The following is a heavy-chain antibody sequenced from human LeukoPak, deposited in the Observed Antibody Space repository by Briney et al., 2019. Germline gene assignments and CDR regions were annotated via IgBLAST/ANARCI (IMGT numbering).Heavy chain of an antibody. V-gene: IGHV1-69*04. CDR2: IIPILGIA. CDR3: ARGTTDYGDYYFQH. CDR1: GATFSSYA. J-gene: IGHJ1*01. Sequence: SVKLSCKASGATFSSYAISWVRRAPGQGLEWVGRIIPILGIANYAQKFQGRVTITADKSTSKAYIELSSLRSEDAAVYYCARGTTDYGDYYFQHWGQGTLVTVSS. D-gene: IGHD4-17*01.